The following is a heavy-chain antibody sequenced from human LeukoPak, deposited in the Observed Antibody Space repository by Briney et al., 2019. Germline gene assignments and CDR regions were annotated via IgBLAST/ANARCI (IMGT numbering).Heavy chain of an antibody. Sequence: SETLSLTCTVSGGSISSYYWSWVRQPPEKGLEWIGNIVYTGRTNYNPSLKSRVTMSIDTSKNQFSLRLNSVTAADTAVYYCARDSWWDGSKTFSDWFGPWGQGTLVTASS. CDR3: ARDSWWDGSKTFSDWFGP. CDR1: GGSISSYY. V-gene: IGHV4-59*01. J-gene: IGHJ5*02. D-gene: IGHD3-10*01. CDR2: IVYTGRT.